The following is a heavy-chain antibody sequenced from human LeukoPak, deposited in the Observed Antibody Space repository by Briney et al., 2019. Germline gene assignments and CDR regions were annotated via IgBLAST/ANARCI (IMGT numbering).Heavy chain of an antibody. CDR1: GFTFSSYA. Sequence: GRSLRLSCAASGFTFSSYAMHWVRQAPGKGLEWVAVISYDGSNKYYADSVKGRFTISRDNSKNTLYLQMNSLGAEDTAVYYCARDQGWLQLVFDYWGQGTLVTVSS. V-gene: IGHV3-30-3*01. CDR2: ISYDGSNK. CDR3: ARDQGWLQLVFDY. D-gene: IGHD5-24*01. J-gene: IGHJ4*02.